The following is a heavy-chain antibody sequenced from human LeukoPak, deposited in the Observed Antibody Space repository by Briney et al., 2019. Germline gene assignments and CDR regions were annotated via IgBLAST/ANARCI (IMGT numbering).Heavy chain of an antibody. D-gene: IGHD3-9*01. CDR1: GFTFSSYA. J-gene: IGHJ4*02. V-gene: IGHV3-23*01. CDR2: ISGSGGST. CDR3: AKPYYDILTGYWPFDY. Sequence: GGSLRLSCAASGFTFSSYAMSWVRQAPGKGLEWVSAISGSGGSTYYADSVKGRFTISRDNSKNTLYLQMNSLRAEDTAVYYCAKPYYDILTGYWPFDYWGQGTPVTVSS.